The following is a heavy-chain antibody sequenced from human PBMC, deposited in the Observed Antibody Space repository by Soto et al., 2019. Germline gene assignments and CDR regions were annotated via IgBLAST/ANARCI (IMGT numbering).Heavy chain of an antibody. J-gene: IGHJ6*02. Sequence: GGSLRLSCAASGFTFSSYSMNWVRQAPGKGLEWVSSISSSSSYIYYADSVKGRFTISRDNAKNSLYLQMNSLRAEDTAVYYCARAGTDAALGYYYYGMDVWGQANTVTVYS. V-gene: IGHV3-21*01. CDR1: GFTFSSYS. CDR3: ARAGTDAALGYYYYGMDV. CDR2: ISSSSSYI. D-gene: IGHD1-1*01.